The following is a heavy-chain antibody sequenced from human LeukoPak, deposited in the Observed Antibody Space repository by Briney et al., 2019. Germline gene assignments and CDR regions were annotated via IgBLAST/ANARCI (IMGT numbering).Heavy chain of an antibody. CDR1: GFTFSSYS. CDR2: IRYDGIYK. D-gene: IGHD6-19*01. J-gene: IGHJ5*02. CDR3: AKDPEKGLAVARLEH. Sequence: GGSLRLSCAASGFTFSSYSMNWVRQAPGKGLEWVAFIRYDGIYKYYADSVKGRFTIFRDKSKTTLFLQMDSLRAEDTAVYYCAKDPEKGLAVARLEHWGQGTLVTVSS. V-gene: IGHV3-30*02.